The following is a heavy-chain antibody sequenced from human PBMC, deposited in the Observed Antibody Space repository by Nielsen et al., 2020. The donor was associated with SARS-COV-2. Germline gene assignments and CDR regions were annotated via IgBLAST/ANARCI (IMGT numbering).Heavy chain of an antibody. Sequence: ASVKVSCKASGYTFTGYYMHWVRQAPGQGLEWMGWINPNSGGTNYAQKFQGRVTMTRDTSISTAYMELRSLRSDDTAVYYCARDSGYAWFDPWGQGTLVTVSS. CDR2: INPNSGGT. D-gene: IGHD3-22*01. V-gene: IGHV1-2*02. CDR1: GYTFTGYY. J-gene: IGHJ5*02. CDR3: ARDSGYAWFDP.